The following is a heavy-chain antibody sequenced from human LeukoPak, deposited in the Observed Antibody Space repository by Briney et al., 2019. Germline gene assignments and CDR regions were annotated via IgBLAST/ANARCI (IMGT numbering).Heavy chain of an antibody. CDR1: GYTFTSYY. CDR3: ARFGNHYDFWSGSSEYYFDY. Sequence: ASVKVSCKASGYTFTSYYMHWVRQAPGQGLEWMGIINPSGGSTSYAQKFQGRVTMTRDMSTSTVYMELSSLRSEDTAVYYCARFGNHYDFWSGSSEYYFDYWGQGTLVTVPS. D-gene: IGHD3-3*01. CDR2: INPSGGST. V-gene: IGHV1-46*01. J-gene: IGHJ4*02.